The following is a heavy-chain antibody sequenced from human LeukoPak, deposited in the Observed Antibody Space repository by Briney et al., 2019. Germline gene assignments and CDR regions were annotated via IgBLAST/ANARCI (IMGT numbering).Heavy chain of an antibody. J-gene: IGHJ5*02. CDR1: GGSISSYY. V-gene: IGHV4-59*12. Sequence: SETLSLTCTVSGGSISSYYWSWIRQPPGKGLEWIGSIYYSGSTYYNPSLKSRVTISVDTSKNQFSLKLSSVTAADTAVYYCAREVFMITFGGVIVGDWFDPWGQGTLVTVSS. CDR3: AREVFMITFGGVIVGDWFDP. D-gene: IGHD3-16*02. CDR2: IYYSGST.